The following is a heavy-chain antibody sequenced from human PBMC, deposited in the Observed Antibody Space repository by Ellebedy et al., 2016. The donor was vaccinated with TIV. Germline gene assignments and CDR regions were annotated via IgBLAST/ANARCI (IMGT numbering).Heavy chain of an antibody. CDR3: AISPNQYFFDY. Sequence: AASVKVSCKTSRYTFTGSYVHWVRQAPGQGLERMGWITPNNGGTNYAQKFRGRVTMIRETSINPAYMELSTPTSDDTAVYYCAISPNQYFFDYWGQGTLVTVSS. V-gene: IGHV1-2*02. J-gene: IGHJ4*02. CDR1: RYTFTGSY. D-gene: IGHD3-9*01. CDR2: ITPNNGGT.